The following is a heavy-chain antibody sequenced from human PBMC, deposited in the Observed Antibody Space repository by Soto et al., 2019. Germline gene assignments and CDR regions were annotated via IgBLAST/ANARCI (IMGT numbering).Heavy chain of an antibody. CDR1: GGSFSGYY. J-gene: IGHJ3*02. Sequence: SETLSLTCAVYGGSFSGYYWSWIRQPPGKGLEWIGEINHSGSTNYNPSLKSRVTISVDTSKNQFSLKLSSVTAADTAVYYCARVHPTVAAVAGTRSRGDAFDIWGQGTMVTVSS. CDR3: ARVHPTVAAVAGTRSRGDAFDI. D-gene: IGHD6-19*01. CDR2: INHSGST. V-gene: IGHV4-34*01.